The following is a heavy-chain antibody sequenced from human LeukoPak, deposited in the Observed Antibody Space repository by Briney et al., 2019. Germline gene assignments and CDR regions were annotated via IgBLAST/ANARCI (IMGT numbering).Heavy chain of an antibody. CDR3: ARVPRGSSGYYWFDP. CDR1: GGPISSHY. CDR2: IYYSGST. J-gene: IGHJ5*02. V-gene: IGHV4-59*11. D-gene: IGHD3-22*01. Sequence: SETLSLTCNASGGPISSHYWSWIRQPPGKGMEWIGYIYYSGSTNYNPSLKSRVTISVDTSKNQFSLKLSSVTAADTAVYYCARVPRGSSGYYWFDPWGQGTLGTVSS.